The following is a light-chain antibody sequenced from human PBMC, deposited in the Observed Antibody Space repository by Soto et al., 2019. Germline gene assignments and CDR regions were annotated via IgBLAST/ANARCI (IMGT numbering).Light chain of an antibody. CDR3: QQRSNWPPSLT. Sequence: IVLTQSPGTLSLSPWERATLSCRASQSITNNYLAWHQQKPGRAHRLLIYGASSRATGIPARFSGSGSGTDFTLTISSLEPEDFAVYYCQQRSNWPPSLTFGGGTKVDIK. CDR2: GAS. CDR1: QSITNNY. V-gene: IGKV3D-20*02. J-gene: IGKJ4*01.